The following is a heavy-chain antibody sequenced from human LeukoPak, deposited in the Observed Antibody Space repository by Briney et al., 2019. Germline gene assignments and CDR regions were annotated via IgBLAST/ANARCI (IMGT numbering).Heavy chain of an antibody. Sequence: SETLSLTCAVYGGSFSGYYWSWIRQPPGKGLEWIGEINHSGSTNYNPSLTSRVTISVDTSKNQFSLKLSSVTAADTAVYYCARRYSSSWAHDRFDPWGQGTLVTVSS. V-gene: IGHV4-34*01. CDR2: INHSGST. CDR3: ARRYSSSWAHDRFDP. CDR1: GGSFSGYY. D-gene: IGHD6-13*01. J-gene: IGHJ5*02.